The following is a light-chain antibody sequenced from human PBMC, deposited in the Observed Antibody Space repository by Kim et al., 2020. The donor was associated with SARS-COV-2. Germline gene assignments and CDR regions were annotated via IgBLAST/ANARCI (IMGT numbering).Light chain of an antibody. CDR2: GAS. V-gene: IGKV3-15*01. J-gene: IGKJ2*01. Sequence: VSPGERATLSCRASQSVSSNLAWYQQKPGQAPRLLIYGASTRATGIPARFSGSGSGIEFTLTISSLQSEDFAVYYCQQYNNWPLYTFGQGTKLEIK. CDR3: QQYNNWPLYT. CDR1: QSVSSN.